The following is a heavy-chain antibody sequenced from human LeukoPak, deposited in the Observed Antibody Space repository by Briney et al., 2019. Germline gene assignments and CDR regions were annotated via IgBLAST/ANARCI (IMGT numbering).Heavy chain of an antibody. CDR2: IYPGDSDT. Sequence: GESLKISCKGSGYSFTSYWIGWVRQMPGKGLEWMGVIYPGDSDTRYSPSFQGQVTISADKSISTAYLQWSSLKASDTAIYYCAGSKSLNFFDYWGQGTLVTVSA. CDR1: GYSFTSYW. J-gene: IGHJ4*02. CDR3: AGSKSLNFFDY. D-gene: IGHD4-11*01. V-gene: IGHV5-51*01.